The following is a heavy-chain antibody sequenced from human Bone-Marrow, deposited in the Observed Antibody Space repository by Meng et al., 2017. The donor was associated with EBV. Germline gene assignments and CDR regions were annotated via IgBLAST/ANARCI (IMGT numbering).Heavy chain of an antibody. V-gene: IGHV1-3*01. D-gene: IGHD3-10*01. Sequence: QVQLVQSGAEVKKPGASVQVSCTASGYTFTSYAMHWVRQAPGQRLEWMGWINAGNGNTKYSQKFQGRVTITRDTSASTAYMELSSLRSEDTAVYYCARDIKGKGWFDPWGQGTLVTVSS. CDR2: INAGNGNT. CDR1: GYTFTSYA. J-gene: IGHJ5*02. CDR3: ARDIKGKGWFDP.